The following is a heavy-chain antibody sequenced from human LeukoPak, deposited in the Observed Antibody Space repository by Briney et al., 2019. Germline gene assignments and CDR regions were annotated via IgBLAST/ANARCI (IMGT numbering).Heavy chain of an antibody. CDR2: IYYSGIT. J-gene: IGHJ4*02. CDR1: DGSISTYF. D-gene: IGHD4-11*01. Sequence: PSETLSLTCTVSDGSISTYFWSWIRQPPGKGLEWIGYIYYSGITNYSPSLKSRVTISVDTSKNQFSLKLSSVTAADTAVYYCARHAPYSNYALDYWGQGTLVTVSS. V-gene: IGHV4-59*08. CDR3: ARHAPYSNYALDY.